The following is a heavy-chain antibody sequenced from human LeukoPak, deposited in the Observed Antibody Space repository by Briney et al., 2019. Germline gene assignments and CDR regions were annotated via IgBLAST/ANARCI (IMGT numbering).Heavy chain of an antibody. Sequence: SETLSLTCTVSGGSISGYYWSWIRQPPGKGLEWIGYIYYSGSGSTNYNPSLKSRVTISVDTSKNQFSLKLSSVTAADTAVYYCARVPRSYYYYYYMDVWGKGTTVTVSS. CDR3: ARVPRSYYYYYYMDV. V-gene: IGHV4-59*08. CDR1: GGSISGYY. CDR2: IYYSGSGST. J-gene: IGHJ6*03. D-gene: IGHD2-2*01.